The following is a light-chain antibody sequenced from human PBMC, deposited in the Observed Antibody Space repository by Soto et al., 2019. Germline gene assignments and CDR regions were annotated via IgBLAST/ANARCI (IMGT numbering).Light chain of an antibody. CDR1: QTVSNSY. CDR3: QQYNNWPPVT. V-gene: IGKV3-20*01. Sequence: ETVLTQSPGSLSLSLGDRATLSCRASQTVSNSYLAWYQQKPGQAPRLLIYGTSSRATGIPDRFSGSGSGTDFTLTINRLEPEDFAVYYCQQYNNWPPVTFGQGTKVDI. J-gene: IGKJ1*01. CDR2: GTS.